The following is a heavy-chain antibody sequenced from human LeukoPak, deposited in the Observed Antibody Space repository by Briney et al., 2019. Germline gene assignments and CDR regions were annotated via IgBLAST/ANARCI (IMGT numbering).Heavy chain of an antibody. CDR2: INGGGNTT. V-gene: IGHV3-23*01. CDR1: GFAFSSFA. Sequence: TGGSLRLSCAASGFAFSSFAMGWVRQSPGKGLEWLSTINGGGNTTFCAASVKGRFTISRDNSKNTLYLHMDGLRPDDTAIYYCTKELHVAVAVADYYYFYMDVWGRGTAVSVSS. J-gene: IGHJ6*03. D-gene: IGHD6-19*01. CDR3: TKELHVAVAVADYYYFYMDV.